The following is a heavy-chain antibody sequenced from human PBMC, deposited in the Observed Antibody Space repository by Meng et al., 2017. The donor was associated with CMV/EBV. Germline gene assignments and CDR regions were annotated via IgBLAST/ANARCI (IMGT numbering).Heavy chain of an antibody. CDR2: IYYSGST. D-gene: IGHD6-13*01. J-gene: IGHJ5*02. V-gene: IGHV4-39*01. Sequence: WIRQPPGKGLEWIGSIYYSGSTYYNPSLKSRVTISVDTSKNQFSLKLSSVTAADTAVYYCARIPRIAAAGTGWFDPWGQGTLVTVSS. CDR3: ARIPRIAAAGTGWFDP.